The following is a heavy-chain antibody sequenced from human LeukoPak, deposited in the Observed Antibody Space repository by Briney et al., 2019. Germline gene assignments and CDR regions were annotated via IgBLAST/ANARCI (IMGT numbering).Heavy chain of an antibody. CDR3: TADVPEKIAQFDY. CDR2: IKSKTEGGTP. CDR1: ALTFGNAW. J-gene: IGHJ4*01. Sequence: GPSLRPSRAASALTFGNAWVSSGRQAPGKGLEWVGRIKSKTEGGTPDSAVAAKGRFSISRDDSRSTVYLQMNSLESEDTAVYYCTADVPEKIAQFDYWGHGALVTVSS. V-gene: IGHV3-15*05. D-gene: IGHD2-21*01.